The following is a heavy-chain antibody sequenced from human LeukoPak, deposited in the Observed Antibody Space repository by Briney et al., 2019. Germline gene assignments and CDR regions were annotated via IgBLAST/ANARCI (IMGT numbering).Heavy chain of an antibody. J-gene: IGHJ4*02. V-gene: IGHV3-7*01. Sequence: PGGSLRLSCAPPAFPFSEYWKSWVRQTPGKGLEGVANKTEGGSEIYYVDDVKGRFSISRANAKTSLYLQMHSLSVADTGLYYCVTAQTGRHPYFFDYWGQGTLVTVSS. CDR1: AFPFSEYW. CDR2: KTEGGSEI. D-gene: IGHD3-10*01. CDR3: VTAQTGRHPYFFDY.